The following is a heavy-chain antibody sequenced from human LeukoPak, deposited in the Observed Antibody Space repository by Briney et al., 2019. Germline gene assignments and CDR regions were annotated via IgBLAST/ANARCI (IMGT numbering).Heavy chain of an antibody. Sequence: SETLSLTCSVSGDSIRSGTYYWSWIRQPAGKGLEWIGRIYTSGSTSYNPALKSRVTISVDTSKDQFSLKLTSVTAADTAVYYCAREDIVVVVAAGSQYNWFDPWGQGTLVTVSS. CDR1: GDSIRSGTYY. CDR2: IYTSGST. CDR3: AREDIVVVVAAGSQYNWFDP. D-gene: IGHD2-15*01. J-gene: IGHJ5*02. V-gene: IGHV4-61*02.